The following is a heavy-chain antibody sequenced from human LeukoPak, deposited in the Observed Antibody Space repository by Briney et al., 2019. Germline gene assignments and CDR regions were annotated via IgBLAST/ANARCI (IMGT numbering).Heavy chain of an antibody. Sequence: KSGGSLRLSCAASGFTFSSYSMNWVRQAPGKGLEWVSSISSSSSYIYYADSVKGRFTISRDNAKNSLYLQMNSLRAEDTAVYYCARGGGFNWFDPWGQGTLVTVSS. J-gene: IGHJ5*02. CDR2: ISSSSSYI. CDR3: ARGGGFNWFDP. V-gene: IGHV3-21*01. D-gene: IGHD3-16*01. CDR1: GFTFSSYS.